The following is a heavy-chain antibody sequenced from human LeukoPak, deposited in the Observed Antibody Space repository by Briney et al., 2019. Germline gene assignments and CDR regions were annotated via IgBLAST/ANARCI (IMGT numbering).Heavy chain of an antibody. CDR1: GFTFSSYA. CDR2: ISGSGGST. CDR3: AKELGCQLLYRFDP. J-gene: IGHJ5*02. D-gene: IGHD2-2*02. Sequence: GGCLRLSCAASGFTFSSYAMSWVRQAPGKGLGWVSAISGSGGSTYYADSVKGRFPISRDNSKNTLYLQMNSLRAEDTAVYYCAKELGCQLLYRFDPWGQGTLVTVSS. V-gene: IGHV3-23*01.